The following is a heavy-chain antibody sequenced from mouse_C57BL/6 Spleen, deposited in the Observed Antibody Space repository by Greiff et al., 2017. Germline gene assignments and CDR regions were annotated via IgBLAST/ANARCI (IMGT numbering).Heavy chain of an antibody. V-gene: IGHV1-55*01. CDR3: ARNYYGSSYGFDY. CDR2: IYPGSGST. Sequence: QVQLKQPGAELVKPGASVKMSCKASGYTFTSYWITWVKQRPGQGLEWIGDIYPGSGSTNYNEKFKSKATLTVDTSSSTANMQLSSLTSEDSAVYSCARNYYGSSYGFDYWGQGTTLTVSS. CDR1: GYTFTSYW. D-gene: IGHD1-1*01. J-gene: IGHJ2*01.